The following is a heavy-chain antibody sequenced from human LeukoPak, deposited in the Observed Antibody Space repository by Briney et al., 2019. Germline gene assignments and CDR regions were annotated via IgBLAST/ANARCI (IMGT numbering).Heavy chain of an antibody. Sequence: GGSLRLSCAASGFTLRSYWMSWVRQAPGKGLEWVATIKHDGSEKYYVYSLRGRFTIYRDNAKNSLFLQMNSLRDEDTAVYYCASSGWYDPFDYWGQGALVTVSS. CDR3: ASSGWYDPFDY. D-gene: IGHD6-19*01. V-gene: IGHV3-7*01. CDR1: GFTLRSYW. J-gene: IGHJ4*02. CDR2: IKHDGSEK.